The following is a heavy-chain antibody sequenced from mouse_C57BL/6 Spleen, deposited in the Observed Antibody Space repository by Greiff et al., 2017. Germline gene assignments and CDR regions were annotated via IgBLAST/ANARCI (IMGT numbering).Heavy chain of an antibody. Sequence: EVKLMESGGGLVQPGGSLSLSCAASGFTFTDYYMSWVRQPPGKALEWLGFIRNKANGYTTEYSASVKGRFTISRGNSQSILYLQMNALRAEDSATYDCAMLYGNYVWYFDVWGTGTTVTVSS. CDR3: AMLYGNYVWYFDV. CDR2: IRNKANGYTT. J-gene: IGHJ1*03. V-gene: IGHV7-3*01. D-gene: IGHD2-1*01. CDR1: GFTFTDYY.